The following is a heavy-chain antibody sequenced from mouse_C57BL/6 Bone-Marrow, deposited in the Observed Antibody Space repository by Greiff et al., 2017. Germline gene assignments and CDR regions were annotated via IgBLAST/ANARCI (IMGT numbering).Heavy chain of an antibody. CDR3: ALYDGYPYYFDY. D-gene: IGHD2-3*01. CDR1: GYTFTSYW. CDR2: IHPNSGST. J-gene: IGHJ2*01. Sequence: VKLQQPGAELVKPGASVKLSCKASGYTFTSYWMHWVKQRPGQGLEWIGMIHPNSGSTNYNEKFKSKATLTVDKSSSTAYMQLSSLTSEDSAVXYCALYDGYPYYFDYWGQGTTLTVSS. V-gene: IGHV1-64*01.